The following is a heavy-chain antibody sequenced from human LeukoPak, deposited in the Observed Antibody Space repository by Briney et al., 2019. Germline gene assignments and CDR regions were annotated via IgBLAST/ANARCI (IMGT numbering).Heavy chain of an antibody. V-gene: IGHV3-33*01. D-gene: IGHD4-17*01. CDR1: GFTFSSYG. J-gene: IGHJ4*02. Sequence: GGSLRLSCAASGFTFSSYGMHWVRQAPGKGLEWVAVIWYDGSNKYYADSVKGRFTISRDNSKNTLYLQMNSLRAEDTAMYYCARYTTVTEAFDYWGQGTLVTVSS. CDR2: IWYDGSNK. CDR3: ARYTTVTEAFDY.